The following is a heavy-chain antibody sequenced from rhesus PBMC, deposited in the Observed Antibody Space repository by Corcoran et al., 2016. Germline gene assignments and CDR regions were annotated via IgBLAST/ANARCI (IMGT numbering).Heavy chain of an antibody. CDR1: GGSISSSNW. CDR2: ISGSSGST. CDR3: ARVTIFGLVVNWYFDL. J-gene: IGHJ2*01. D-gene: IGHD3-3*01. V-gene: IGHV4-65*01. Sequence: QVQLQESGPGLVKPSETLSLTCAVSGGSISSSNWWSWIRQPPGKGLEWIGYISGSSGSTYYNPSLKSRVTISTDTSKNQFSLKLSSVTAADTAVYYCARVTIFGLVVNWYFDLWGPGTPITISS.